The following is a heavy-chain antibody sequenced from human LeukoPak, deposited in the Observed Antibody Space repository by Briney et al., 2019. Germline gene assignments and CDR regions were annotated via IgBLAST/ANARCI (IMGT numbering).Heavy chain of an antibody. CDR3: ARDRRCSSTSCYTNWFDP. Sequence: GSSVKVSCKASGGTFSSYAISWVRQAPGQGLEWMGWISAYNGNTNYAQKLQGRVTMTTDTSTSTAYMELRSLRSDDTAVYYCARDRRCSSTSCYTNWFDPWGQGTLVTVSS. CDR2: ISAYNGNT. J-gene: IGHJ5*02. V-gene: IGHV1-18*01. D-gene: IGHD2-2*02. CDR1: GGTFSSYA.